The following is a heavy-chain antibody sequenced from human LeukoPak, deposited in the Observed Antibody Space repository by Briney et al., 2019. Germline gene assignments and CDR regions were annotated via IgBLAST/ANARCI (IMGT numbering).Heavy chain of an antibody. J-gene: IGHJ3*02. CDR1: GYSFSNFY. V-gene: IGHV5-51*01. Sequence: GESLKISCKGSGYSFSNFYIGWVRQMPGKGLEWMGIIYPGDSDTRYSPSFQGQVTISADKSISTAYLQWSSLKASDTALYYCARSGIDYGGTSGVFDIWGQGTMVTVSS. CDR3: ARSGIDYGGTSGVFDI. D-gene: IGHD4-23*01. CDR2: IYPGDSDT.